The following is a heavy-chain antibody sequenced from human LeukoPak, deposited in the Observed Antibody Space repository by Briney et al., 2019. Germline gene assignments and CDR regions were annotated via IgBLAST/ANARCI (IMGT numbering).Heavy chain of an antibody. Sequence: GGSLRLSCTVSGFTFSNYWMRWVRQAPGKGLEWVASIDKDGSEKRYVDSAKGRFTISRDNTKNSVYLQMTSLGAEDTAVYYCATYTQYFGAPGTDYRGQGTLVTVSS. J-gene: IGHJ4*02. CDR2: IDKDGSEK. V-gene: IGHV3-7*01. D-gene: IGHD3-10*01. CDR1: GFTFSNYW. CDR3: ATYTQYFGAPGTDY.